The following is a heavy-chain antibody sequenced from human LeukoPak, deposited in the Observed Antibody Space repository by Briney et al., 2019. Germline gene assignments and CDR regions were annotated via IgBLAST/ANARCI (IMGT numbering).Heavy chain of an antibody. CDR3: ARDGGLAVAGTLYFDY. CDR1: GFTFSSYW. V-gene: IGHV3-7*01. J-gene: IGHJ4*02. CDR2: IKQDGSEK. Sequence: GGSLRLSCAASGFTFSSYWMSWVRQAPGKGLEWVANIKQDGSEKYYVDSVKGRFTISRDNAKNSLYLQMNSLRAEDTAVYYCARDGGLAVAGTLYFDYWGQGTLVTVSS. D-gene: IGHD6-19*01.